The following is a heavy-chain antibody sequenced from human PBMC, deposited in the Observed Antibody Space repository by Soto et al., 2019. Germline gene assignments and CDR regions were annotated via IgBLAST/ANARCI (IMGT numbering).Heavy chain of an antibody. CDR1: GYTFTNYD. CDR3: VRDGRDCGDPAQYWFDP. V-gene: IGHV1-8*01. D-gene: IGHD4-17*01. J-gene: IGHJ5*02. Sequence: GASVKVSCKASGYTFTNYDLNWVRQATGQGLEWMGWMNPNSGNTGYAQNFQGRVTMTRDTSISTAYMELSSLRSEDTAVYYCVRDGRDCGDPAQYWFDPWGQGTLVTVSS. CDR2: MNPNSGNT.